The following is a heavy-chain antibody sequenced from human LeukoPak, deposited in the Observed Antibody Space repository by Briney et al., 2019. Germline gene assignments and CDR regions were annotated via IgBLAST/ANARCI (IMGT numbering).Heavy chain of an antibody. CDR2: INWNGGST. D-gene: IGHD3-10*01. J-gene: IGHJ4*02. CDR3: ARDPGTMVRGVPSDY. V-gene: IGHV3-20*04. CDR1: GFTFDDYG. Sequence: GGSLRLSCAASGFTFDDYGMSWVRQAPRKGLEWVSGINWNGGSTGYADSVKGRFTISRDNAKNSLYLQMNSLRAEDTALYYCARDPGTMVRGVPSDYWGQGTLVTVSS.